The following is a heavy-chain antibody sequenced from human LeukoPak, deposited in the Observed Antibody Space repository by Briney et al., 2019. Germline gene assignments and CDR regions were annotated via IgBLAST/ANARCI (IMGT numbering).Heavy chain of an antibody. CDR1: GGSFSGYY. J-gene: IGHJ5*02. V-gene: IGHV4-34*01. CDR2: INHSGST. D-gene: IGHD3-22*01. CDR3: ARGAPSYDSSGYYYCWFDP. Sequence: SETLSLTCAVYGGSFSGYYWSWIRQPPGKGLEWIGEINHSGSTNYNPSLKSRVTISVDTSKNQFSLKLSSVTAADTAVYYCARGAPSYDSSGYYYCWFDPWGQGTLVTVSS.